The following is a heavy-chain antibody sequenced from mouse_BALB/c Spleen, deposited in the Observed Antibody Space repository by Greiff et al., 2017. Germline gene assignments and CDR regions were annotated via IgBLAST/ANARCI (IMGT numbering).Heavy chain of an antibody. J-gene: IGHJ3*01. CDR1: GYSFTGYF. D-gene: IGHD2-4*01. CDR3: ARSGDYDGDWFAY. CDR2: INPYNGDT. Sequence: VQLQQSGPELVKPGASVKISCKSSGYSFTGYFMNWVMQSHGKSLEWIGRINPYNGDTFYNQKFKGKATLTVDKSSSTAHMELRSLASEDSAVYYCARSGDYDGDWFAYWGQGTLVTVSA. V-gene: IGHV1-20*02.